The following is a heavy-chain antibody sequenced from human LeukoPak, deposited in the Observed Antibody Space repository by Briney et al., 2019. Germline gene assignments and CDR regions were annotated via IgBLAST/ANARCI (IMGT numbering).Heavy chain of an antibody. Sequence: ASVKVSCKASGYTFTGYYMHWVRQAPGQGLEWMGWINPNSGGTNYAQKFQGRVTMTRDTSISTAYMELSRLRSDDTAVSRERHYDFWSGYNTPYYFDYWGQGTLVTVSS. J-gene: IGHJ4*02. CDR3: RHYDFWSGYNTPYYFDY. V-gene: IGHV1-2*02. CDR1: GYTFTGYY. CDR2: INPNSGGT. D-gene: IGHD3-3*01.